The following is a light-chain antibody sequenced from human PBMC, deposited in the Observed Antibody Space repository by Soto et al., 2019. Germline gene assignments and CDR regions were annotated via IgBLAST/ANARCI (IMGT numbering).Light chain of an antibody. J-gene: IGKJ4*01. V-gene: IGKV3-11*01. CDR2: DAS. Sequence: EIVLTQSPATLSLSPGERATLSCRASQSVSSYLAWYQQKPGQAPRLLIYDASNRATGIPARFSGSGSGTDFTLTISSLEPEDFAVYYCQKRSNWPPGGLTFGGGTKVEIK. CDR3: QKRSNWPPGGLT. CDR1: QSVSSY.